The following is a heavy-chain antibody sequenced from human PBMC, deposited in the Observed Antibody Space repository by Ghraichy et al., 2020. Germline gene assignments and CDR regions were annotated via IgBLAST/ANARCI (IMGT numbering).Heavy chain of an antibody. D-gene: IGHD6-6*01. J-gene: IGHJ4*02. Sequence: SETLYLTCTVSGGSISSNYYYWGWIRQPPGKRLEWIGSIYYSGTTYYNPSLKSRVTISVDTSKNQFSLKLNSVTAADTAVYYCSRIPVEARRYRAFDYWGQGTLVTVSS. V-gene: IGHV4-39*01. CDR2: IYYSGTT. CDR1: GGSISSNYYY. CDR3: SRIPVEARRYRAFDY.